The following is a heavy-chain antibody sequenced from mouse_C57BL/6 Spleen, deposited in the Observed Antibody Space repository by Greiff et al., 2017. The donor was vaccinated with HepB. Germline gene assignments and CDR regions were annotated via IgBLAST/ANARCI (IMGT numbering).Heavy chain of an antibody. Sequence: VQLQQSGAELVKPGASVKLSCKASGYTFTEFTIHWVKQRSGQGLEWIGWFYPGSGSIKYNEKFKYKATLTADKYSSTVYMELSRLTSEDSAVYFCARHEDYYGSSGWYFDVWGTGTTVTVSS. J-gene: IGHJ1*03. D-gene: IGHD1-1*01. CDR3: ARHEDYYGSSGWYFDV. CDR2: FYPGSGSI. CDR1: GYTFTEFT. V-gene: IGHV1-62-2*01.